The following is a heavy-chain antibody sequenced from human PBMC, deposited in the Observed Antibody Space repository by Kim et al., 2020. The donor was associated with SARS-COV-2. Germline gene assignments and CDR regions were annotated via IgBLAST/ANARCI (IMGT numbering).Heavy chain of an antibody. CDR1: GYSFSTYW. CDR2: IYPGDSDT. Sequence: GESLKISCKASGYSFSTYWIGWVRQMPGKGLEWMGIIYPGDSDTRYSPSFQGQVTISADRSISTAYLQWSGLKASDTAMYYCARHSRFEQLTHADYWGQGTLVTVSS. J-gene: IGHJ4*02. V-gene: IGHV5-51*01. CDR3: ARHSRFEQLTHADY. D-gene: IGHD3-10*01.